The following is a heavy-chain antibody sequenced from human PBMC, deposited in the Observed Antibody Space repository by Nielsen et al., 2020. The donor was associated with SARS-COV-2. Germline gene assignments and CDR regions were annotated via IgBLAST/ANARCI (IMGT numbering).Heavy chain of an antibody. Sequence: SETLSLTCTVSGGSISSGGYYWSWIRQHPGKGLEWIGYIYYSGSTYYNPSLKSRVTISVDTSKNQFSLKLSSVTAADTAVYYCARLGNYSFDYWGQGTLVTVSS. V-gene: IGHV4-31*03. D-gene: IGHD1-7*01. CDR1: GGSISSGGYY. J-gene: IGHJ4*02. CDR2: IYYSGST. CDR3: ARLGNYSFDY.